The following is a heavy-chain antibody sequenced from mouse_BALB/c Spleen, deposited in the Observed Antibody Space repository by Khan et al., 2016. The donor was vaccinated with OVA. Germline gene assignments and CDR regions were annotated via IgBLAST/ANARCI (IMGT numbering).Heavy chain of an antibody. D-gene: IGHD2-13*01. CDR2: IDPFNGGT. J-gene: IGHJ3*01. CDR3: TRLGTTGWFAY. CDR1: GYSFTNYY. Sequence: EVQLQESGPELMKPGASVKISCKASGYSFTNYYIHWVKQSHGQSLEWIGYIDPFNGGTNYNQKFKGKATLTVDKSSSTAYMHLSSLTSEDSAVYYCTRLGTTGWFAYWGQGTLVTVSA. V-gene: IGHV1S135*01.